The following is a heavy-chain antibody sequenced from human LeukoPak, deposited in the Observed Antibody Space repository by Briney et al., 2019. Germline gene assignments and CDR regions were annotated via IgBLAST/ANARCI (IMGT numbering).Heavy chain of an antibody. CDR3: ARTTIFGVVTFDY. D-gene: IGHD3-3*01. Sequence: PSETLSLTCTVSGGSISSYYWSWIRQPPGKGLGWIGYIYYRGSTNYNPSLKSRVTISVDTSKNQFSLKLSSVTAADTAVYYCARTTIFGVVTFDYWGQGTLVTVSS. V-gene: IGHV4-59*01. CDR1: GGSISSYY. J-gene: IGHJ4*02. CDR2: IYYRGST.